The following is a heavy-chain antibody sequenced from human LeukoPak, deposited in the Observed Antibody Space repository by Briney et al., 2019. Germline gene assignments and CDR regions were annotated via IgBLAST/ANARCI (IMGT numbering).Heavy chain of an antibody. Sequence: GGSLRLSCAASGFTFSDFYMSWIRQAPGKGLEWVSYITSSGNTRYYADSVKGRFTISRDNAKNSLYLEMNSLSAEDTAVYYCARVRVVTPYYYYYMDVWGKGTTVTISS. CDR1: GFTFSDFY. D-gene: IGHD2-21*02. CDR2: ITSSGNTR. CDR3: ARVRVVTPYYYYYMDV. J-gene: IGHJ6*03. V-gene: IGHV3-11*04.